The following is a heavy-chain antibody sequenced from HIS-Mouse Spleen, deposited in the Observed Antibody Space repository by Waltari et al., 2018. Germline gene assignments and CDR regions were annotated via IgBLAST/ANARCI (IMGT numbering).Heavy chain of an antibody. CDR3: AREIPYSSSWYDWYFDL. CDR1: GFTFSSYW. CDR2: MIYSGVT. J-gene: IGHJ2*01. Sequence: VQLVESGGGLVQPGGSLRLSCAASGFTFSSYWMHWIRHPPGKGLESIGSMIYSGVTYDNPSLKSRVTISVDTSKNQFSLKLSSVTAADTAVYYCAREIPYSSSWYDWYFDLWGRGTLVTVSS. D-gene: IGHD6-13*01. V-gene: IGHV4-39*07.